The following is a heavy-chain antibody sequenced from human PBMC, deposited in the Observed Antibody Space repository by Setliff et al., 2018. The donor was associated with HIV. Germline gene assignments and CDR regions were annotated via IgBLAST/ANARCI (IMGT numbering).Heavy chain of an antibody. D-gene: IGHD3-3*02. Sequence: ASVKVSCKDSGGTFSNYAINWVRQAPGQGLEWMGGITPIFGTANIAEKFQGRVTITADESTSTAYMELSRLRSEGTAVYYCASSIFGMGTSYWGQGTRVTVSS. CDR2: ITPIFGTA. CDR3: ASSIFGMGTSY. J-gene: IGHJ4*02. V-gene: IGHV1-69*13. CDR1: GGTFSNYA.